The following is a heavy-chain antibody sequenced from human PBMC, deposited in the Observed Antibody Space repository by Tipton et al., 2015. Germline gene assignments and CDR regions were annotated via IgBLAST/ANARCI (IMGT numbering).Heavy chain of an antibody. Sequence: QVQLVQSGAEVKKPGASVKVSCKASGYTFTSYPISWVRQAPGQGPEWMGCISPYNGNTKYAHKFQGRVTMTTDTFTSTAYMELGSLRSDDTALYYCARDDYADYPYYFDYWGQGTLLTVSS. J-gene: IGHJ4*02. V-gene: IGHV1-18*01. CDR2: ISPYNGNT. D-gene: IGHD4-17*01. CDR1: GYTFTSYP. CDR3: ARDDYADYPYYFDY.